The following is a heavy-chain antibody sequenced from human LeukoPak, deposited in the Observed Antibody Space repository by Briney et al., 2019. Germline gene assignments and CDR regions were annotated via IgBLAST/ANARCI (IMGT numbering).Heavy chain of an antibody. V-gene: IGHV1-69*04. D-gene: IGHD4-23*01. CDR1: GGTFSSYA. Sequence: SVKVSCKASGGTFSSYAISWVRQAPGQGLEWMGRIIPILGIANYAQKFRGRVTITADKSTSTAYMELSSLRSEDTAVYYCARGITVANPGAFDIWGQGTMVTVSS. CDR2: IIPILGIA. J-gene: IGHJ3*02. CDR3: ARGITVANPGAFDI.